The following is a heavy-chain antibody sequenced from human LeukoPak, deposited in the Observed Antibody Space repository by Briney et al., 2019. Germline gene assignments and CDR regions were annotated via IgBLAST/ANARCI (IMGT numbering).Heavy chain of an antibody. CDR3: AKNSGSYYVSLIDY. V-gene: IGHV3-23*01. Sequence: GGSLRLSCAASGFTFSSYAMSWVRQAPGKGLEWVSAISGSGGSTYYADSVKGRFTISRDNSKNTLYLQMNSLRAEDTAVYYCAKNSGSYYVSLIDYWGQGTLVTVPS. D-gene: IGHD1-26*01. CDR2: ISGSGGST. CDR1: GFTFSSYA. J-gene: IGHJ4*02.